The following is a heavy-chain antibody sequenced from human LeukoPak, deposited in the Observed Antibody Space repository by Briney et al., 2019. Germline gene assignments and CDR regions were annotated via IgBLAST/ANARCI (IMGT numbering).Heavy chain of an antibody. CDR2: INSDGGGA. Sequence: PGGSLRLSCAASGITLGNNWMHWVRQGPGKGPVWLSRINSDGGGAIYADSVKGRFTVSRDNAKNTLYLQMNSLRAEDTAVYYCARDVPHNWFDTWGQGTLVTVSS. CDR1: GITLGNNW. CDR3: ARDVPHNWFDT. V-gene: IGHV3-74*01. J-gene: IGHJ5*02.